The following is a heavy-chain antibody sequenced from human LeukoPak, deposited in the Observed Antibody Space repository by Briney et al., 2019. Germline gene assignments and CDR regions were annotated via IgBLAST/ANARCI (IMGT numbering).Heavy chain of an antibody. CDR1: GFTFSSYG. D-gene: IGHD4-17*01. CDR2: IWYEGSNK. Sequence: PGRSLRLSCAASGFTFSSYGMHWVRQAPGKGLEWGAVIWYEGSNKYYADSVKGRFTISRDNSKNTLYLQMNSLRAEDTAVYYCAKSSHLGVTVTADYWGQGTLVTVSS. CDR3: AKSSHLGVTVTADY. V-gene: IGHV3-33*06. J-gene: IGHJ4*02.